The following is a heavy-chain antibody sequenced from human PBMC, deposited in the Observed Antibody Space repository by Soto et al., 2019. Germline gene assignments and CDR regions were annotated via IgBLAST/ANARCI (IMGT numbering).Heavy chain of an antibody. CDR2: IIPIFGTA. D-gene: IGHD3-10*01. CDR3: ARGCGRNYYGSGNCYYGLDV. V-gene: IGHV1-69*13. CDR1: GGTFSSYA. J-gene: IGHJ6*02. Sequence: SVKVSCKASGGTFSSYAISWVRQAPGQGLEWMGGIIPIFGTANYAQKFQGRVTITADESTSTAYMELSSLRSEDTAMYYCARGCGRNYYGSGNCYYGLDVWGQGTTVTVS.